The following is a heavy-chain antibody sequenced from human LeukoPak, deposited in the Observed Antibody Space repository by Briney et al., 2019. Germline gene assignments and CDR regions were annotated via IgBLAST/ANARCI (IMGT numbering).Heavy chain of an antibody. V-gene: IGHV3-23*01. J-gene: IGHJ4*02. D-gene: IGHD7-27*01. CDR3: AKDMRWGRLAGADDFDY. CDR1: GFTFSTYA. CDR2: ILGSGGKT. Sequence: GGSLRLSCAASGFTFSTYAMNWVRQAPGKGLEWVSGILGSGGKTYYADSAKGRFTISRDNSRNTLYLQINSLRAEDTAIYYCAKDMRWGRLAGADDFDYWGQGALVTVSS.